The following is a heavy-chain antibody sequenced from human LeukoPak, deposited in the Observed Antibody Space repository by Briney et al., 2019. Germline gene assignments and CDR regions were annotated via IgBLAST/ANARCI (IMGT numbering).Heavy chain of an antibody. CDR1: GFTFRNYW. Sequence: GESLRLSCAASGFTFRNYWMHWVRQAPGKGLLWVSRISGDESSTNYADSVKGRFTISRDNATNTLYLQMTSLRAEDTAVYYCARGLPGDPVGFEYWGQGTLVTVSS. CDR2: ISGDESST. CDR3: ARGLPGDPVGFEY. V-gene: IGHV3-74*01. D-gene: IGHD7-27*01. J-gene: IGHJ4*02.